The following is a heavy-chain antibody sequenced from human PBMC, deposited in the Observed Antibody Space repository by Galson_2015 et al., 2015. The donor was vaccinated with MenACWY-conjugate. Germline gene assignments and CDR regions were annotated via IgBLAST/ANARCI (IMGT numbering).Heavy chain of an antibody. CDR3: AHSPYCSTTSCYAARAFDV. CDR2: IYWDDDK. Sequence: PALVTPTQTLTLTCTFSGFSLSTRRVGVGWIRQPPGQALGWLSLIYWDDDKRYSPSLKSRLTITKDTSKNQVVLSMTNMDPVDTATYYCAHSPYCSTTSCYAARAFDVWGQGTVVTVSS. J-gene: IGHJ3*01. V-gene: IGHV2-5*02. CDR1: GFSLSTRRVG. D-gene: IGHD2-2*01.